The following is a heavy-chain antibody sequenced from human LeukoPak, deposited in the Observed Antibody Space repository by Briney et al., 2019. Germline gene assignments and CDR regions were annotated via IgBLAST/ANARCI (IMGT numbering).Heavy chain of an antibody. V-gene: IGHV1-69*06. CDR2: IIPIFGTA. Sequence: SVKVSCKASGGTFSSYAISWVRQAPGQGLEWMGGIIPIFGTANYAQKFQGRVTITADKPTSTAYMELSSLRSEDTAVYYCAREQYDILTGYYGGTFDYWGQGTLVTVSS. CDR3: AREQYDILTGYYGGTFDY. D-gene: IGHD3-9*01. J-gene: IGHJ4*02. CDR1: GGTFSSYA.